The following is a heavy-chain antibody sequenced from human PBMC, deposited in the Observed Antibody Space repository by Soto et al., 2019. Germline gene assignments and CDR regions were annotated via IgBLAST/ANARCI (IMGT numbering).Heavy chain of an antibody. CDR3: ARAYSGRLPRRADYYFAMDV. J-gene: IGHJ6*02. D-gene: IGHD2-15*01. CDR1: GFTFSAYD. Sequence: EVQLVESGGGVVQPGESLRLSCAASGFTFSAYDMHWVRQTTGKGLEWVSAIGAADDPYYLGSVKGRFTISRDNAKNSLYLQMNSLRAEDTAVYYCARAYSGRLPRRADYYFAMDVWGQGTTVTVSS. CDR2: IGAADDP. V-gene: IGHV3-13*05.